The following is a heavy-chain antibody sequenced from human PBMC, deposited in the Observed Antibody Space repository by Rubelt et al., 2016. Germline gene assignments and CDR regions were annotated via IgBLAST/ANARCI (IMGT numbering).Heavy chain of an antibody. D-gene: IGHD3-16*01. CDR3: ARIRDTYYDDMDV. CDR2: IHHSGST. J-gene: IGHJ6*04. Sequence: QVQLQESSPGQLKPSETLSLICSVSGYSISDGYYWGWVRQTPTKGFEWIGNIHHSGSTNYNPSLGGRVSISLDTSKNQFSLKLISVTAADTAVYFCARIRDTYYDDMDVWGKGTSVPVSS. V-gene: IGHV4-38-2*01. CDR1: GYSISDGYY.